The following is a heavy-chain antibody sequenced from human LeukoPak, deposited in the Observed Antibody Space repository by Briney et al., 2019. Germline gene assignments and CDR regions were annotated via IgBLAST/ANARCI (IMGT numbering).Heavy chain of an antibody. D-gene: IGHD3-22*01. J-gene: IGHJ3*01. CDR1: GIAFSNSI. V-gene: IGHV3-30*04. CDR3: AREGHTSGYCGTFDV. Sequence: PGGSLRLSCAASGIAFSNSIMHWVRQAPGKGLGWVSAMSFDGFSKYYADSLKGRLSISRDDSKNTVYLQMNSLRLEDTAVYYCAREGHTSGYCGTFDVWGQGTTVVVSS. CDR2: MSFDGFSK.